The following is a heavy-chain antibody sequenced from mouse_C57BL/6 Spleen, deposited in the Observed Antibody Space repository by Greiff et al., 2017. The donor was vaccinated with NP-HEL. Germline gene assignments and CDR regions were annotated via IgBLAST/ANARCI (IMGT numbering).Heavy chain of an antibody. J-gene: IGHJ4*01. D-gene: IGHD2-4*01. CDR3: TGGYYDYDGGAGDY. CDR1: GFTFSNYW. CDR2: IRLKSDNYAT. V-gene: IGHV6-3*01. Sequence: EVMLVESGGGLVQPGGSMKLSCVASGFTFSNYWMNWVRQSPEKGLEWVAQIRLKSDNYATHYAESVKGRFTISRDDSKSSVYLQMNNLRAEDTGIYYCTGGYYDYDGGAGDYWGQGTSVTVSS.